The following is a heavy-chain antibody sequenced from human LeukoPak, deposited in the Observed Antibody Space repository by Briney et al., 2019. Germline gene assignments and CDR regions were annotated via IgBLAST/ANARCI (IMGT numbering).Heavy chain of an antibody. CDR2: ISSSGTTI. CDR3: TRGPAAAAALLFDY. Sequence: PGGSLRLSCAASGFTFSSYEMNWVRQAPGKGLEWVSHISSSGTTIQYADSVRGRFTISRDNAKNSMYLQMNSLRDEGTALYYCTRGPAAAAALLFDYWGQGTLVTVSS. CDR1: GFTFSSYE. V-gene: IGHV3-48*03. J-gene: IGHJ4*02. D-gene: IGHD6-13*01.